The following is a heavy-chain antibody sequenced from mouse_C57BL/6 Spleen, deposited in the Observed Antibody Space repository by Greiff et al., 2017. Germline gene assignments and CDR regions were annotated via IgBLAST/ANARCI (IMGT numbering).Heavy chain of an antibody. CDR3: AREGGYGNYEGFAY. Sequence: DVKLVESGGGLVKPGGSLKLSCAASGFTFSSYAMSWVRQTPEKRLEWVATISDGGSYTYYPDNVKGRFTISRDNAKNNLYLQMSHLKSEDTAMYYCAREGGYGNYEGFAYWGQGTLVTVSA. D-gene: IGHD2-10*02. CDR2: ISDGGSYT. J-gene: IGHJ3*01. CDR1: GFTFSSYA. V-gene: IGHV5-4*01.